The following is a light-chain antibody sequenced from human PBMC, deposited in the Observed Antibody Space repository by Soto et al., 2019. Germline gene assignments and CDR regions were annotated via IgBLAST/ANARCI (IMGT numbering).Light chain of an antibody. J-gene: IGLJ2*01. CDR1: SSNIGSNY. CDR2: RNN. CDR3: AAWDDSLSGL. V-gene: IGLV1-47*01. Sequence: QAVVTQPPSASGTPGQRVTISCSGSSSNIGSNYVYWYQQLPGTAPKLLIYRNNQRPSGVPDRLSGSKSGTSASLAISGLRSEDEADYYCAAWDDSLSGLFGGGTKLTVL.